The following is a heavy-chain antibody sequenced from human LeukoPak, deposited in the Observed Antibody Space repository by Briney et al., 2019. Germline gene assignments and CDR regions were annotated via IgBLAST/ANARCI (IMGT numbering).Heavy chain of an antibody. J-gene: IGHJ3*02. V-gene: IGHV4-61*02. CDR1: GGSISSGSYY. CDR2: IYTSRST. D-gene: IGHD3-22*01. CDR3: AREGNYYDSSGYYLPDAFDI. Sequence: SQTLFLTCTVSGGSISSGSYYWSWIRQPAGKGLEWIGRIYTSRSTNYNPSLKSRVTISVDTSKNQFSLKLSSVTAADTAVYYCAREGNYYDSSGYYLPDAFDIWGQGTMVTVYS.